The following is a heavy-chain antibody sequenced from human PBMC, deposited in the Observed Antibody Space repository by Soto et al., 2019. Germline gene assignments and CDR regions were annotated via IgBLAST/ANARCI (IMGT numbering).Heavy chain of an antibody. V-gene: IGHV3-23*01. D-gene: IGHD1-26*01. Sequence: PGGSLRLSCAASGFTFSTYTMGWVRQAPGKGLEWVSDINPSGAATYYADSVKGRFTISRDNSRNTLFLQMNSLKVEDTAMYYCSKAGGRVSTPFDPWGLGTLVTVSS. CDR1: GFTFSTYT. CDR3: SKAGGRVSTPFDP. CDR2: INPSGAAT. J-gene: IGHJ5*02.